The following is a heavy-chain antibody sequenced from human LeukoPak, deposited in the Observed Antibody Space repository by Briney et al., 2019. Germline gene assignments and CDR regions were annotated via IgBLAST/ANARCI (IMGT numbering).Heavy chain of an antibody. D-gene: IGHD3-16*02. V-gene: IGHV3-21*01. CDR1: GFTFSSYS. Sequence: GGSLRLSCAASGFTFSSYSMNWVRQAPGKGLEWVSSISSSSSYIYYADSVKGRFTISRDNAKNSLYLQMNSLRAEDTAVYYCAKDSGDYVWGSYRPSNWFDHWGQGTLVTVSS. CDR2: ISSSSSYI. J-gene: IGHJ5*02. CDR3: AKDSGDYVWGSYRPSNWFDH.